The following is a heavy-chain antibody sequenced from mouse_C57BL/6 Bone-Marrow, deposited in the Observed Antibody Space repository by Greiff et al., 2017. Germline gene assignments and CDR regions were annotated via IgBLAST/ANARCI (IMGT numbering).Heavy chain of an antibody. Sequence: VQLQQSGAELVRPGASVTLSCKASGYTFTDYEMHWVKQTPVHGLEWIGAIDPETGGTAYNQKFKGKAILTADKSSSTAYMELRSLTSEYSAVYYCTRSYYYGSRDYWGQGTTLTVSS. CDR3: TRSYYYGSRDY. CDR1: GYTFTDYE. V-gene: IGHV1-15*01. J-gene: IGHJ2*01. CDR2: IDPETGGT. D-gene: IGHD1-1*01.